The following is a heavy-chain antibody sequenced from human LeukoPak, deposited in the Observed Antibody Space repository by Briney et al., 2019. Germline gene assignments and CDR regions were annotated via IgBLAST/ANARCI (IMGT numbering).Heavy chain of an antibody. CDR3: ASQDGHSSSWYANYYYYCGMDV. D-gene: IGHD6-13*01. CDR2: IYYSGST. CDR1: GGSISSSSYY. Sequence: SETLSLTCTVSGGSISSSSYYWGWIRQPPGKGLEWIGSIYYSGSTYYNPSLKSRVTISVDTSKNQFSLKLSSVTAADTAVYYCASQDGHSSSWYANYYYYCGMDVWGQGTTVTVSS. V-gene: IGHV4-39*01. J-gene: IGHJ6*02.